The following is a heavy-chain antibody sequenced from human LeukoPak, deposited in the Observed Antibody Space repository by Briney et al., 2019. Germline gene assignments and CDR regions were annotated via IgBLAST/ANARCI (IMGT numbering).Heavy chain of an antibody. CDR1: GYSFVGHW. V-gene: IGHV5-51*01. D-gene: IGHD3-3*01. CDR2: IYPGDSDT. J-gene: IGHJ3*02. Sequence: GESLKISCKASGYSFVGHWIVWMRQMPGKGLEWLGIIYPGDSDTRYSPSFQGQVTISADKSISTAYLQWNSLRASDTAMYYCARRPSYDFWSGYYGVDGLDIWGQGTMVTVSS. CDR3: ARRPSYDFWSGYYGVDGLDI.